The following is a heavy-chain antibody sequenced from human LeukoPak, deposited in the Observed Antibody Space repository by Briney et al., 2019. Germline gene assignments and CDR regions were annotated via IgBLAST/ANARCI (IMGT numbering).Heavy chain of an antibody. V-gene: IGHV4-59*01. CDR2: IYYTGSA. Sequence: PSETLSLTCTVSGGSISTYYWSWIRQSPGKGLEWIGYIYYTGSATYNPSLKSRVTMSVDTSKNQFSLNLSSVTAADTAVYYCARDGVGATYFVYWGQGTLVTVSS. CDR1: GGSISTYY. D-gene: IGHD1-26*01. CDR3: ARDGVGATYFVY. J-gene: IGHJ4*02.